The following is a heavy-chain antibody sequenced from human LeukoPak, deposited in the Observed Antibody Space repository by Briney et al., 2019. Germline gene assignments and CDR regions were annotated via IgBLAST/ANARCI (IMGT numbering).Heavy chain of an antibody. V-gene: IGHV3-21*01. CDR2: ISSSSSYI. CDR3: ARDGVVVPAAIFNWFDP. D-gene: IGHD2-2*01. CDR1: GFTFSSYS. Sequence: GGSLRLSCAASGFTFSSYSMNWVRQAPGKGLEWVSSISSSSSYIYYADSVKGRFTISRDNAKNSLYLQMNSLRAEDTAVYYCARDGVVVPAAIFNWFDPRGQGTLVTVSS. J-gene: IGHJ5*02.